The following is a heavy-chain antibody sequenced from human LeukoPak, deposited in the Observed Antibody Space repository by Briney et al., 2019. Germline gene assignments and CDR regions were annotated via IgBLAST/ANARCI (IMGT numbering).Heavy chain of an antibody. D-gene: IGHD3-10*01. CDR2: IVGSST. CDR3: TKDEARSWLVY. Sequence: GGSLRLSCAASGFTFSDYHMSWVRQAPGKGLELVSAIVGSSTHYADSVKGRFTISRDNSKNTLYLQMNSLRAEDTAVYYCTKDEARSWLVYWGQGTLVTVSS. J-gene: IGHJ4*02. CDR1: GFTFSDYH. V-gene: IGHV3-23*01.